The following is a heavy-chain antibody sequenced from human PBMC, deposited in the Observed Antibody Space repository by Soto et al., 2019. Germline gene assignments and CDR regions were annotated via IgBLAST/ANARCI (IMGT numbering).Heavy chain of an antibody. D-gene: IGHD3-10*01. V-gene: IGHV4-34*01. J-gene: IGHJ3*02. CDR1: GGSFSGYY. Sequence: QVQLQQWGAGLLKPSETLSLTCAVYGGSFSGYYWSWIRQPPGKGLEWIGEINHSGSTNYNPSLKSRVTISVDTSKNQFSLKLSSVTAADTAVYYCARVPMARVDSGSYYNGAFDIWGQGPMVTVSS. CDR2: INHSGST. CDR3: ARVPMARVDSGSYYNGAFDI.